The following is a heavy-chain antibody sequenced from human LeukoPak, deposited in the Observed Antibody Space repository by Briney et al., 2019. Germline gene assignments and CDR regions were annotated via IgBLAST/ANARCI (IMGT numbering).Heavy chain of an antibody. J-gene: IGHJ4*02. Sequence: GASVKVSCKTSGYTISAHYLHWVRQAPGQRPEWVGRIDPASGGTHYAQKFQGRVTVTRDTSTTTVDMELSGLRSDDTAVYYCARVPGPYTTSRFDFWGQGTLVTVSS. CDR3: ARVPGPYTTSRFDF. V-gene: IGHV1-2*02. CDR2: IDPASGGT. D-gene: IGHD2-2*02. CDR1: GYTISAHY.